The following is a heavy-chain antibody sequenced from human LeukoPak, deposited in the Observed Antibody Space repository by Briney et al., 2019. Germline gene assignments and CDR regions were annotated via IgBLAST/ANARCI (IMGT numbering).Heavy chain of an antibody. D-gene: IGHD3-10*01. CDR3: AKAGRFGSNYYGMDV. V-gene: IGHV3-23*01. CDR1: GFTFSNYA. CDR2: ISGSGGKT. J-gene: IGHJ6*02. Sequence: GGSLRLSCVVSGFTFSNYAMSWVRQAPGKGLEWVSGISGSGGKTYYADSVRGRFTVSRDSSKSTLYLQMNSLRAEDTAVYNCAKAGRFGSNYYGMDVWGQGTTVTVSS.